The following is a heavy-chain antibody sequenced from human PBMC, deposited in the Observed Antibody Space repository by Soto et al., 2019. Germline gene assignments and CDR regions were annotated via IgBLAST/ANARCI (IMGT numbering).Heavy chain of an antibody. V-gene: IGHV1-18*01. J-gene: IGHJ6*02. CDR1: GYTFTSYG. CDR2: ISAYNGNT. CDR3: ARYPTPVLRYFDWLTYGMDV. D-gene: IGHD3-9*01. Sequence: ASVKVSCKASGYTFTSYGISWVRQAPGQGLEWMGWISAYNGNTNYAQKLQGRVTMTTDTSTSTAYMELRSLRSDDTAVYYCARYPTPVLRYFDWLTYGMDVWGQGTTVTVSS.